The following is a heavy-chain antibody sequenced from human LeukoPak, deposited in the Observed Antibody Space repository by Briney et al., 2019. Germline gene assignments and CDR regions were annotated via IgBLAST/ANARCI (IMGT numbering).Heavy chain of an antibody. V-gene: IGHV3-23*01. J-gene: IGHJ4*02. D-gene: IGHD3-22*01. CDR1: GFTFSSYA. CDR3: AKDHDSSGYYRLGRPYYFDY. Sequence: GGSLRLSCAASGFTFSSYAMSWVRQTPGKGLEWVSAISGSGGSTYYADSVKGRFTISRDNSKNTLCLQMNSLRAEDTAVYYCAKDHDSSGYYRLGRPYYFDYWGQGTLVTVSS. CDR2: ISGSGGST.